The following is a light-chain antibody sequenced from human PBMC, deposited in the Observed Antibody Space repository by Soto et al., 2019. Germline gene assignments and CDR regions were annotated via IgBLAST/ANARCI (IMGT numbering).Light chain of an antibody. V-gene: IGKV1-9*01. CDR2: AAS. Sequence: IQLTQSPSSLSASVGDRVTITCRASQGISSYLAWYQQKPGKAPKLLIYAASTLQSGVPSRFSGSGSGTDFTLAISSLQPEDVATYYCQQLNSYPTFGPGTKVDIK. J-gene: IGKJ3*01. CDR1: QGISSY. CDR3: QQLNSYPT.